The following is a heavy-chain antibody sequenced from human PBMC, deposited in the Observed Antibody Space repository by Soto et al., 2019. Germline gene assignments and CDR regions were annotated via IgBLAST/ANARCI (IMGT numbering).Heavy chain of an antibody. J-gene: IGHJ4*02. CDR1: GFTVSSNY. CDR2: IYSGGST. Sequence: EVQLVESGGGLVQPGGSLRLSCAASGFTVSSNYMSWVRQAPGKGLEWVSVIYSGGSTYYADSVKGRFTISRDNSKNTLYLQMNSLRAEDTAVYYCARSPAYGSGKRYFDYWGQGTLVTVSS. V-gene: IGHV3-66*01. CDR3: ARSPAYGSGKRYFDY. D-gene: IGHD3-10*01.